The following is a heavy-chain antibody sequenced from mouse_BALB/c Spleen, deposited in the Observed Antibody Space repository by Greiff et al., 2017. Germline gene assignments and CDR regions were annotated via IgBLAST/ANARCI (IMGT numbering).Heavy chain of an antibody. D-gene: IGHD2-3*01. V-gene: IGHV2-9*02. Sequence: VKLQESGPGLVAPSQSLSITCTVSGFSLTSYGVHWVRQPPGKGLEWLGVIWAGGSTNYNSALMSRLSISKDNSKSQVVLKMTSLQTDDTAMYYCARERYGYYEAWFAYWGQGTLVTVSA. CDR1: GFSLTSYG. J-gene: IGHJ3*01. CDR3: ARERYGYYEAWFAY. CDR2: IWAGGST.